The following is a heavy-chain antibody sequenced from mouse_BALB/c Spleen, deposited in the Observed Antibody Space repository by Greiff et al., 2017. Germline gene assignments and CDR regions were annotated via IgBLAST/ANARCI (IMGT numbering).Heavy chain of an antibody. CDR2: IDPANGNT. Sequence: VQLKQSGAELVKPGASVKLSCTASGFNIKDTYMHWVKQRPEQGLEWIGRIDPANGNTKYDPKFQGKATITADTSSNTAYLQLSSLTSEDTAVYNCARIEYGYDEAYWGQGTLVTVSA. V-gene: IGHV14-3*02. J-gene: IGHJ3*01. CDR1: GFNIKDTY. D-gene: IGHD2-2*01. CDR3: ARIEYGYDEAY.